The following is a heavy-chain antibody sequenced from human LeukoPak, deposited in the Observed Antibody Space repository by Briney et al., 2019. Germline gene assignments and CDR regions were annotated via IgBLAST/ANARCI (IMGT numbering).Heavy chain of an antibody. CDR3: ARASGWYDPERFYYYYYGMDV. J-gene: IGHJ6*02. CDR1: GGSISSGGYY. D-gene: IGHD6-19*01. Sequence: SETLSLTCTVSGGSISSGGYYWSWIRQHPGKGLEWIGYIYYSGSTYYNPSLKSRVTISVDTSKNQFSLKLSSVTAADTAVYYCARASGWYDPERFYYYYYGMDVWGQGTTVTVSS. V-gene: IGHV4-31*03. CDR2: IYYSGST.